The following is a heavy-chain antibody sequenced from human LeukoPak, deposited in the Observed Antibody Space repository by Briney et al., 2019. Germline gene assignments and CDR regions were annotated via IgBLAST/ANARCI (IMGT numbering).Heavy chain of an antibody. CDR2: ISYDGSKK. CDR3: ARSLEAGYSSSWYWGY. CDR1: GFTFSRHP. V-gene: IGHV3-30*04. Sequence: GRSLRLSCVASGFTFSRHPMHWVRQAPGKGLEWVAVISYDGSKKDYADSVKGRFTISRDNSKNTLHLQMNSLRAEDTAVYYCARSLEAGYSSSWYWGYWGQGTLVTVSS. D-gene: IGHD6-13*01. J-gene: IGHJ4*02.